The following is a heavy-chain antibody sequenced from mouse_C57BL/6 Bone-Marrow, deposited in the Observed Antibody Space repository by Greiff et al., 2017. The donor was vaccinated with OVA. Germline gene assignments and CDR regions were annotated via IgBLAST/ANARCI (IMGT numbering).Heavy chain of an antibody. Sequence: EVQLQESGGGLVKPGGSLKLSCAASGFTFSSYAMSWVRQTPEKRLEWVATISDGGSYTYYPDNVKGRFTISRDNAKNNLYLQMSHLKSEDTAMYYCARDRDSYAMDYWGQGTSVTVSS. CDR3: ARDRDSYAMDY. V-gene: IGHV5-4*01. CDR2: ISDGGSYT. J-gene: IGHJ4*01. CDR1: GFTFSSYA.